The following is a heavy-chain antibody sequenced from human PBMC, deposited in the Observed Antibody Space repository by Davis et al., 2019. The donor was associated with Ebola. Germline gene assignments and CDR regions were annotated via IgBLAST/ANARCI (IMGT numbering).Heavy chain of an antibody. V-gene: IGHV3-23*01. CDR3: AEGGTNNFLGAN. CDR1: GFTFSSYA. J-gene: IGHJ4*02. Sequence: GESLKISCAASGFTFSSYAMSWFRQAPGRGPEWVANINGAAWSTSYADSVKGRFTISRDDSKNTMYLQMDSLRAEDTAVFYCAEGGTNNFLGANWGQGTLVTVSS. CDR2: INGAAWST. D-gene: IGHD2-8*01.